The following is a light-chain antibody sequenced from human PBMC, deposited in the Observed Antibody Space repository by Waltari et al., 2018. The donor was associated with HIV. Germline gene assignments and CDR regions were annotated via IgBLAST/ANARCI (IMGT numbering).Light chain of an antibody. V-gene: IGKV4-1*01. J-gene: IGKJ2*01. CDR3: QQDYSTPRT. CDR2: WAS. Sequence: DIVMTQSPDSLPVSLGERASINCKSSQSLLYSSSNKNYLAWYQQKPGQPPKLLIYWASTRESGVPDRFSGSGSGTDFTLTISSLQAEDVAVYYCQQDYSTPRTFGQGTKLEIK. CDR1: QSLLYSSSNKNY.